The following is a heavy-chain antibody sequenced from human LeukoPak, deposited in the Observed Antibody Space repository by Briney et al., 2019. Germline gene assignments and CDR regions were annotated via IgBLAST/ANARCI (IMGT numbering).Heavy chain of an antibody. J-gene: IGHJ4*02. V-gene: IGHV3-15*01. CDR2: IKSKTDGGTT. CDR3: TTWDCSSTSCENFDY. Sequence: PGGSLRLSCAASGFTFSNAWMSWVRQAPGKGLEWVGRIKSKTDGGTTDNAAPVKGRFTISRDDSKNTLYLQMNSLKTEDTAVYYCTTWDCSSTSCENFDYWGQGTLVTVSS. CDR1: GFTFSNAW. D-gene: IGHD2-2*01.